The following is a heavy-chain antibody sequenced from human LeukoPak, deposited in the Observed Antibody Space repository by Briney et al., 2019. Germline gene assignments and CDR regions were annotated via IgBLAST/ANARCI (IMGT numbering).Heavy chain of an antibody. CDR2: ISYDGSNK. V-gene: IGHV3-30*04. Sequence: GGSLRLSCAAPGFTSSSYAMHWVRQAPGKGLEWVAVISYDGSNKYYADSVKGRFTISRDNSKNTLYLQMNSLRAEDTAVYYCARVLIRYCSSTSCEYGFGAFDIWGQGTMVTVSS. J-gene: IGHJ3*02. CDR3: ARVLIRYCSSTSCEYGFGAFDI. CDR1: GFTSSSYA. D-gene: IGHD2-2*01.